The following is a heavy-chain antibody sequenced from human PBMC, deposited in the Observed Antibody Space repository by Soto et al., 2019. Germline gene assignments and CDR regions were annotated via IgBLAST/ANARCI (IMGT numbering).Heavy chain of an antibody. J-gene: IGHJ4*02. CDR2: IYYSGSI. D-gene: IGHD3-16*01. Sequence: QVQLQESGPGLVKPSETLSLTCTVSGGSISSDYWSWIRQPPGKGLEWIGFIYYSGSINYNPSFESRVAISVDTSKNQFSLNLTSVTAADTAVYSCTRHWDWGSLGYWGQGTLVTVSS. CDR3: TRHWDWGSLGY. CDR1: GGSISSDY. V-gene: IGHV4-59*08.